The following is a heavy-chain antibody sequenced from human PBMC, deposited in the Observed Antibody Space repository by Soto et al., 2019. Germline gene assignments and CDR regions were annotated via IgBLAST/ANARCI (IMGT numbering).Heavy chain of an antibody. J-gene: IGHJ4*01. D-gene: IGHD2-21*01. V-gene: IGHV4-59*01. CDR3: ARLHIDVAPDVY. Sequence: SETLSLTCTVSGGSISSYYWCWIRQPPGKGLEWIGYIYYSGSTNYNPSLKSRVTISVDTSKNQFSLKLSSVTAADTAVYYWARLHIDVAPDVYWGPARLVAVSS. CDR2: IYYSGST. CDR1: GGSISSYY.